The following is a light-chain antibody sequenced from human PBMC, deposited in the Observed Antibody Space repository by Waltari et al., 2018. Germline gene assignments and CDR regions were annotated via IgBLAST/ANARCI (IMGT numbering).Light chain of an antibody. Sequence: QSALTQPASVSGSPGQSITISCTGTTSDVGTHTPVSWYQQHPGKAPKLIIYEVSKRPSGISNRFSASKSGNTASLTISGLQAEDEADYYCCSYAGSNTYVFGTGTKVTVL. CDR2: EVS. CDR1: TSDVGTHTP. V-gene: IGLV2-23*02. CDR3: CSYAGSNTYV. J-gene: IGLJ1*01.